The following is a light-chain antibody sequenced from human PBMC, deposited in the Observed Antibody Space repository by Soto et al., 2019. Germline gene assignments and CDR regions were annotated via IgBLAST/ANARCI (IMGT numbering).Light chain of an antibody. J-gene: IGKJ4*01. CDR3: QQYNNWPLT. V-gene: IGKV3-15*01. CDR1: QSVNNK. Sequence: MTQSPSTLSVSPGETATLSCRASQSVNNKLAWYQQKPGQAPRLLIYGASARATGIPARFSGSGSGTEFTLTISSLQSEDFAVYYCQQYNNWPLTFGGGTKVEIK. CDR2: GAS.